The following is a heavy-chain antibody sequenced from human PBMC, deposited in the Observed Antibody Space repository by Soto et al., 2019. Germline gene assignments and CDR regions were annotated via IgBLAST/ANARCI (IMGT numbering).Heavy chain of an antibody. D-gene: IGHD3-3*01. J-gene: IGHJ6*02. CDR1: GGSISSYY. CDR3: ARALPEGYYDFWSGYYTNYYGMDV. Sequence: TSETLSLTCTVSGGSISSYYWSWIRQPPGKGLEWIGYIYYSGSTNYNPSLKSRVTISVDTSKNQFSLKLSSVTAADTAVYYCARALPEGYYDFWSGYYTNYYGMDVWGQGTTVTVSS. V-gene: IGHV4-59*01. CDR2: IYYSGST.